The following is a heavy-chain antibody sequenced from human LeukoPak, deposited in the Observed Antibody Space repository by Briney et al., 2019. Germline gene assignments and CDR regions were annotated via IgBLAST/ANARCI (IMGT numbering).Heavy chain of an antibody. D-gene: IGHD6-19*01. Sequence: GGSVRLSCAASGFFLRNHWMSWARQAPGKGLEWVAIIKQDGSEKYYVDSVKGRFTISRDNAKNSLYLQMNSLTAEDTSVYFCARGPSSGWGTFDFWGQGTLVTVSS. V-gene: IGHV3-7*02. CDR2: IKQDGSEK. CDR3: ARGPSSGWGTFDF. J-gene: IGHJ4*02. CDR1: GFFLRNHW.